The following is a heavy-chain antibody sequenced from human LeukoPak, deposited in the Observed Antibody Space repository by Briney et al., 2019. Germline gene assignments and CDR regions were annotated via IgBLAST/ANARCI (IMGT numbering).Heavy chain of an antibody. CDR1: GFTFSDFA. D-gene: IGHD4-17*01. CDR3: AKSRKMTTVTTRALDY. CDR2: VGGRTSNT. Sequence: GGSLRLSCAASGFTFSDFAMSWVRQAPGKGLEWVSGVGGRTSNTYCADSVKGRFTISRDNSKNTLYLQMNSLRAEDTAVYYCAKSRKMTTVTTRALDYWGQGTLVTVSS. V-gene: IGHV3-23*01. J-gene: IGHJ4*02.